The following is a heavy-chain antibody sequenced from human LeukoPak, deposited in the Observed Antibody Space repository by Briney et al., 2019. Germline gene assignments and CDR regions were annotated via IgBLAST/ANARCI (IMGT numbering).Heavy chain of an antibody. D-gene: IGHD3-22*01. V-gene: IGHV3-21*01. J-gene: IGHJ6*02. CDR2: ISSSSSYI. CDR3: AREGYYDSRGYYYVNGGMDV. Sequence: GGSLRLSCAASGFTFSSYSMNWVRQAPGKGLEWVSSISSSSSYIYYADSVKGRFTISRDNAKNSLYLQMNSLRAEDTAVYYCAREGYYDSRGYYYVNGGMDVWGQGTTVTVSS. CDR1: GFTFSSYS.